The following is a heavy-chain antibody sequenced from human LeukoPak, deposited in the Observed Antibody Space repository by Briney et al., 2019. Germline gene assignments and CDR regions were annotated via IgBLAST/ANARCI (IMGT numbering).Heavy chain of an antibody. V-gene: IGHV6-1*01. J-gene: IGHJ5*02. Sequence: SQTLSLTCAISGDSVSSNSAAWNWIRQSPSRGLEWLGRTYYRSKWYNDYAVSVKSRITINPDTSKNQFSLQLNSVTPEDTAVYYCARHGPGSYYSTNWFDPWGQGTLVTVSS. CDR2: TYYRSKWYN. CDR3: ARHGPGSYYSTNWFDP. CDR1: GDSVSSNSAA. D-gene: IGHD1-26*01.